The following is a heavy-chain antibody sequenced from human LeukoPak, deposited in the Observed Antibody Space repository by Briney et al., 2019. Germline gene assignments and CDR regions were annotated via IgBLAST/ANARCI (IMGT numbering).Heavy chain of an antibody. CDR2: IRSKPYGGTT. J-gene: IGHJ4*02. Sequence: GGSLRLSCTASGFSFGDYAMSWFRQAPGKGLEWVGFIRSKPYGGTTEYAASVTNRFTISKDDSKSIAYLQMNSLKTEDTAVYYCSTARDPGYYPDYWGQGTLVTVSS. V-gene: IGHV3-49*03. CDR3: STARDPGYYPDY. D-gene: IGHD3-9*01. CDR1: GFSFGDYA.